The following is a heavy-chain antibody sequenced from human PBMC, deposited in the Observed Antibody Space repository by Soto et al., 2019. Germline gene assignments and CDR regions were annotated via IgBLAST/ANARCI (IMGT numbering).Heavy chain of an antibody. CDR3: ARGARDLSDSSGRA. CDR1: GFTFSSYA. J-gene: IGHJ5*02. D-gene: IGHD2-15*01. Sequence: EVQLVESGGALVKPGGSLILSCAASGFTFSSYAINWVRQAPGKGLEWVSSISSGGSHIYYADSVKGRFTISRDNANNLLFLQMTSLRADDPAVYYCARGARDLSDSSGRAWGQGTLVTVST. CDR2: ISSGGSHI. V-gene: IGHV3-21*02.